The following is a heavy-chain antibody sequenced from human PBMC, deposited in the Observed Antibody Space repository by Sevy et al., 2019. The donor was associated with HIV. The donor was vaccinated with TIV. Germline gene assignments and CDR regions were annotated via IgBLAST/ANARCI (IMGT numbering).Heavy chain of an antibody. Sequence: GGSLRLSCAASGFTFSSYGMHWVRQAPGKGLEWVAVIWYDGSNKYYADSVKGRFTISRDNSKNTLYLQMNSLRVEDTAVYYCARGGKQQLAPDHWGQGTLVTVSS. J-gene: IGHJ4*02. CDR2: IWYDGSNK. CDR1: GFTFSSYG. CDR3: ARGGKQQLAPDH. D-gene: IGHD6-13*01. V-gene: IGHV3-33*01.